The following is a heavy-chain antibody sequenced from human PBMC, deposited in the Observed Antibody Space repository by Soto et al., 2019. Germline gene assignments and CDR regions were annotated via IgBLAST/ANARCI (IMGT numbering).Heavy chain of an antibody. D-gene: IGHD3-22*01. CDR1: GGTISGYY. V-gene: IGHV4-4*07. Sequence: KPSETLSLTCSVSGGTISGYYWTWIRQPAGKGLEWIGRIYSSGNTKYNPSLQSRVTMSLDTSNNQFSLRLTSVTAADTAVYYCARAHYDSSGSGGAFDIWGQGTMVTVSS. J-gene: IGHJ3*02. CDR3: ARAHYDSSGSGGAFDI. CDR2: IYSSGNT.